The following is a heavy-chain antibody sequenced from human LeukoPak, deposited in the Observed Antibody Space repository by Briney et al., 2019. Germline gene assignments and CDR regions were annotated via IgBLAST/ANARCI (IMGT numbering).Heavy chain of an antibody. Sequence: GGTLRLSCAASGFTFSSYGMSWVRQAPGKGLEWVSAISGSGGSTYYADSVKGRFTISRDNSKNTLYLQMNSLRAEDTAVYYCARERYCSGGSNKAPGDCYRGATDYWGQGTLVTVSS. CDR1: GFTFSSYG. D-gene: IGHD2-15*01. V-gene: IGHV3-23*01. J-gene: IGHJ4*02. CDR2: ISGSGGST. CDR3: ARERYCSGGSNKAPGDCYRGATDY.